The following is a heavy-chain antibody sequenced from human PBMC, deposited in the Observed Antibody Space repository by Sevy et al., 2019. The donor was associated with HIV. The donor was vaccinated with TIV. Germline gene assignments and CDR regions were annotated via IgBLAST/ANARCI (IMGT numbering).Heavy chain of an antibody. D-gene: IGHD6-13*01. CDR1: GYTFSSYW. CDR3: VAANSWEDY. J-gene: IGHJ4*02. V-gene: IGHV3-74*01. CDR2: VNSDGDT. Sequence: GGSLRLSCEGSGYTFSSYWMHWVRQAPGKGLEWVSRVNSDGDTAYADSVKGRFTMSRDNAENTMSLQMYSLRADDTGLYYCVAANSWEDYWGQGTLVTVSS.